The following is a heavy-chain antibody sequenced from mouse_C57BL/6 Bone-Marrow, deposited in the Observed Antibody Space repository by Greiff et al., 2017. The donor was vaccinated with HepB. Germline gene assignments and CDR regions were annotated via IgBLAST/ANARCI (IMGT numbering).Heavy chain of an antibody. J-gene: IGHJ3*01. CDR2: IYPRSGNT. CDR3: ARWLLLAY. Sequence: VQLQQSGAELARPGASVKLSCKASGYTFTSYGISWVKQRTGQGLEWIGEIYPRSGNTYYNEKFKGKATLTADKSSSKAYMELRSLTSEDSAVYVCARWLLLAYWGQGTLVTVSA. V-gene: IGHV1-81*01. CDR1: GYTFTSYG. D-gene: IGHD2-3*01.